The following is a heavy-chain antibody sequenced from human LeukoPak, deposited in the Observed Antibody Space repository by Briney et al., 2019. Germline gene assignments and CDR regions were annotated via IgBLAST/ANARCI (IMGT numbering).Heavy chain of an antibody. D-gene: IGHD3-10*01. CDR1: GYTFTSYG. Sequence: GASVKVSCKASGYTFTSYGISWVRQAPGQGLEWMGWISAYNGNTNYAQKLQGRVTMTTDTSTSTAYMELRSLRSDDTAVYYCAREIYYGSGSHKNWFDPWGQGTLVTVSS. CDR2: ISAYNGNT. J-gene: IGHJ5*02. V-gene: IGHV1-18*01. CDR3: AREIYYGSGSHKNWFDP.